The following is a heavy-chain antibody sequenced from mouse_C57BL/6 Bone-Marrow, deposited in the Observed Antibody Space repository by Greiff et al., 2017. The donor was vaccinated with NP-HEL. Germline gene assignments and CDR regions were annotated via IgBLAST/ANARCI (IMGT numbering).Heavy chain of an antibody. Sequence: EVKVVESGGGLAKPGGSLKLSCAASGFTFTSYAMSWVRQTPEQSLEWVATISAGGSYTYYPDNVKGRFTLSRDNAKNNLNLQMSHLKSEDTAMYECSRDRPYVRYCFDYWGQGTTLTVSS. D-gene: IGHD6-5*01. CDR2: ISAGGSYT. J-gene: IGHJ2*01. CDR3: SRDRPYVRYCFDY. V-gene: IGHV5-4*01. CDR1: GFTFTSYA.